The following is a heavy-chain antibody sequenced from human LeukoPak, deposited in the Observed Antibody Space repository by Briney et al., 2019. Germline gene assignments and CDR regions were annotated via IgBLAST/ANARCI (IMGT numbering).Heavy chain of an antibody. J-gene: IGHJ4*02. CDR2: IYIGGRA. Sequence: GRSLRLSCAASGFSVNANYMSWARQAPGKGLEWVSVIYIGGRAYYAVSVKGRFTISRDNSENTLYLQMSSLRVEDTAVYYCASGQWLVLSNWGQGTLVTVSS. V-gene: IGHV3-53*01. CDR1: GFSVNANY. CDR3: ASGQWLVLSN. D-gene: IGHD6-19*01.